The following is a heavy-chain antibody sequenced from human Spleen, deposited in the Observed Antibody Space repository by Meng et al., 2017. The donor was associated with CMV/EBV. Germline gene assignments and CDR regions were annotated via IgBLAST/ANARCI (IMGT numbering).Heavy chain of an antibody. D-gene: IGHD3-16*01. V-gene: IGHV3-74*01. CDR3: ARGGSTFHDY. CDR1: GFTFNSSW. CDR2: VNGDGSAT. Sequence: GGSLRLSCGASGFTFNSSWMHWVRQAPGKGLVWVSRVNGDGSATSYADSVKGRFTSSRDNAKNTLYLQMNSLRAEDTAVYYCARGGSTFHDYWGQGTPVTVSS. J-gene: IGHJ4*02.